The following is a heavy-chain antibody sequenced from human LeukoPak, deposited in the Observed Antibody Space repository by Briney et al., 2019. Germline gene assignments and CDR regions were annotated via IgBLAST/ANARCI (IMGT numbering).Heavy chain of an antibody. CDR2: ISGSGVTT. Sequence: PGGSLRLSCAASGFTFSSYAMSWVRQAPGKGLEWVSSISGSGVTTHYADSVKGRFTISRDNAKNSLYLQMNSLRAEDTAVYYCARGNYDSSGYYRNSMYYFDYWGQGTLVTVSS. J-gene: IGHJ4*02. CDR1: GFTFSSYA. V-gene: IGHV3-23*01. CDR3: ARGNYDSSGYYRNSMYYFDY. D-gene: IGHD3-22*01.